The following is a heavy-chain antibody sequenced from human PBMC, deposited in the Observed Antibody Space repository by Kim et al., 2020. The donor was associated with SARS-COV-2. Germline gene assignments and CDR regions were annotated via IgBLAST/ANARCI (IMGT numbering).Heavy chain of an antibody. J-gene: IGHJ5*02. V-gene: IGHV1-69*01. Sequence: KFQGRVTITADESTSTAYMELSSLRSEDTAVYYCARSPRIAARHLAWFDPWGQGTLVTVSS. CDR3: ARSPRIAARHLAWFDP. D-gene: IGHD6-6*01.